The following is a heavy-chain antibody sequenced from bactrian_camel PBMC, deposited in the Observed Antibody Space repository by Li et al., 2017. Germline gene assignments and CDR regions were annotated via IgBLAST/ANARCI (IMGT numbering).Heavy chain of an antibody. CDR2: MHSLGSET. CDR1: GYTYSSYC. CDR3: AAGVSRQGGEMTGDVAMVIAFGRWVFGY. Sequence: HVQLVESGGGSVQAGGSLRLSCAASGYTYSSYCMNWIRQVPGKQREAIAIMHSLGSETYADSVTVRVTISKDPAKNTINLHMVSLKPEDTAMYYCAAGVSRQGGEMTGDVAMVIAFGRWVFGYWGQGTQVTVS. D-gene: IGHD3*01. J-gene: IGHJ6*01. V-gene: IGHV3S6*01.